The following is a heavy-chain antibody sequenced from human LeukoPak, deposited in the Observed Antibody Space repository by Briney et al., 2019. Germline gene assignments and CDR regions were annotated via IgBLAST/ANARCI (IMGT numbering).Heavy chain of an antibody. Sequence: SETLSLTCTVSGGSISSYYWSWIRQPPGKGLEWIGYIYYSGSTNYNPSLKSRVTISVDTSKNQFSLKLSSVTAADTAVYYCARGSLGYSGSYFKQGYYFDYWGQGTLVTVSS. CDR2: IYYSGST. CDR3: ARGSLGYSGSYFKQGYYFDY. CDR1: GGSISSYY. J-gene: IGHJ4*02. V-gene: IGHV4-59*01. D-gene: IGHD1-26*01.